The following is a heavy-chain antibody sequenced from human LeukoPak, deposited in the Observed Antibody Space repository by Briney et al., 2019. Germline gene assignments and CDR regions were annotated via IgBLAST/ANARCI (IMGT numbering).Heavy chain of an antibody. CDR1: GGSISSGGYS. D-gene: IGHD6-13*01. CDR3: ARAWQQHDAFDI. V-gene: IGHV4-30-4*07. Sequence: PSETLSLTCAVSGGSISSGGYSWSWIRQPPGKGLEWIGYIYYSGSTYYNPSLTSRVTISVDTSKNQFSLKLSSVTAADTAVYYCARAWQQHDAFDIWGQGTMVTVSS. CDR2: IYYSGST. J-gene: IGHJ3*02.